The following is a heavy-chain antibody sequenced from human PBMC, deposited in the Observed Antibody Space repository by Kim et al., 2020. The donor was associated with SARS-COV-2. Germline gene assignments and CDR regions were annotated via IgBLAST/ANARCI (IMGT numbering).Heavy chain of an antibody. CDR3: AKEGPFNYCSGGSCSFDY. J-gene: IGHJ4*02. CDR1: GFTFSSYA. CDR2: IWYDGSNK. D-gene: IGHD2-15*01. V-gene: IGHV3-33*06. Sequence: GGSLRLSCAASGFTFSSYAMHWVRQAPGKGLEWVAVIWYDGSNKYYADSVKGRFTISRDNSKNTLYLQMNSLRAEDTAVYYCAKEGPFNYCSGGSCSFDYWGQGTLVTVSS.